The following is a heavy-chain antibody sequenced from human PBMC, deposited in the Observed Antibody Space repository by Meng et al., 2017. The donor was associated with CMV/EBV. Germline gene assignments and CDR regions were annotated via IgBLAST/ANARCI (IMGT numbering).Heavy chain of an antibody. D-gene: IGHD2/OR15-2a*01. V-gene: IGHV4-39*01. CDR3: ARHPTPLSTPGSFYGMDV. CDR2: IYYSGRV. Sequence: ISSSNYYWGWIRQSSGKGLEWIGTIYYSGRVYYNPSLKSRVTMSVDTSKNQFSLKVSSVTAADTAVYYCARHPTPLSTPGSFYGMDVWGQGTTVTVSS. CDR1: ISSSNYY. J-gene: IGHJ6*02.